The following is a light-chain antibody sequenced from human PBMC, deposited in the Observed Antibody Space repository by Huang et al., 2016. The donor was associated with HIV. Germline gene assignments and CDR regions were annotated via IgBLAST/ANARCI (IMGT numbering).Light chain of an antibody. CDR3: QQYHTWPPNYT. CDR1: QSVGTK. Sequence: VMTQSPASVSVSPGERVTISCRASQSVGTKIAWYFQRPGKAPQLLIYAAYKRASGIPARFSGSGSGVEFNLTIAGLQSEDFAVYFCQQYHTWPPNYTFGQGTKLE. J-gene: IGKJ2*01. V-gene: IGKV3D-15*01. CDR2: AAY.